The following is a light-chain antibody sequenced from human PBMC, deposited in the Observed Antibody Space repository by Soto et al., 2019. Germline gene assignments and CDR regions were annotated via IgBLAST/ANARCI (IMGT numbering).Light chain of an antibody. V-gene: IGKV3-15*01. Sequence: EIVLTQSPATLSLSPGERATLSCRASQSVSSNLAWYQQKPGQAPRLLIYGASTRATAIPARFSGSGSGTEFTLTISSLQSEDFAVYYCQQYNNWPVTFGQGTKVDNK. CDR3: QQYNNWPVT. CDR2: GAS. J-gene: IGKJ1*01. CDR1: QSVSSN.